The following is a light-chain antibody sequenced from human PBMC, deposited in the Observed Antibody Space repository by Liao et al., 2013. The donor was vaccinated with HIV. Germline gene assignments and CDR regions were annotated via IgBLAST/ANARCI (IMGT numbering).Light chain of an antibody. CDR3: QAWDSSTEV. CDR2: QDT. V-gene: IGLV3-1*01. Sequence: SYEMIQPPSVSVSPGETASISCSGEKLGDKFVCWYQHKPGQSPVLVIYQDTKRPSGIPERFSGSNSGNTATLTISGTQAMDEADYYCQAWDSSTEVFGGGTKLTVL. J-gene: IGLJ3*02. CDR1: KLGDKF.